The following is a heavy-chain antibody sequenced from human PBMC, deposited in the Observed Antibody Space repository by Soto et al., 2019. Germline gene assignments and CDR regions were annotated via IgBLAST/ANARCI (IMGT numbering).Heavy chain of an antibody. V-gene: IGHV1-2*02. Sequence: ASVXVAFKSSGYSVTYYYMRLFLQAPGQGLEWMGGINPHSGATNYAQNFQGRVTMTRDTSISTAYMELSRLRSDDTAVYYCLRKIISQRWFEPSGQGTLV. CDR2: INPHSGAT. D-gene: IGHD1-1*01. CDR1: GYSVTYYY. CDR3: LRKIISQRWFEP. J-gene: IGHJ5*02.